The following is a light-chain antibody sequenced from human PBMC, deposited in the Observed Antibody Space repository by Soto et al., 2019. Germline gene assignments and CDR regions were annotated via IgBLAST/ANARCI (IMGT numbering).Light chain of an antibody. V-gene: IGKV1-5*03. CDR3: QQYVTAFRS. J-gene: IGKJ1*01. CDR1: QSISSW. Sequence: DIQMTQSPSTLSASVGERVTITCRASQSISSWLAWYQQKPGTAPKLLIYKASSLESGVPSRFSGSGSGTEFTLTISSLQPDDFATYYCQQYVTAFRSFGQGTKVDIK. CDR2: KAS.